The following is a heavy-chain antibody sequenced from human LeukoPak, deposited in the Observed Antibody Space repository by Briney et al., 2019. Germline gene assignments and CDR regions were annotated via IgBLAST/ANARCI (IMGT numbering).Heavy chain of an antibody. CDR1: GGSISSYY. D-gene: IGHD6-6*01. CDR2: IYTSGST. CDR3: AREGYSSSSITAIDY. J-gene: IGHJ4*02. V-gene: IGHV4-4*07. Sequence: SETLSLTCTVSGGSISSYYRSWIRQPAGKGLEWIGRIYTSGSTNYNPSLKSRVTMSVDTSKNQFSLKLSSVTAADTAVYYCAREGYSSSSITAIDYWGQGTLVTVSS.